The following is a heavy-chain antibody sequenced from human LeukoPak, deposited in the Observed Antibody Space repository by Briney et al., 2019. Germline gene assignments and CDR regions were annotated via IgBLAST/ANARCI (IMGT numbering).Heavy chain of an antibody. D-gene: IGHD6-13*01. V-gene: IGHV3-11*01. Sequence: GGSLRLSCAASGFSFKDYYFSWIRQAPGKGLEGVSFINVNGGAMYYADFVKGRFTISRDNAKSSLYLEMNSLRVEDTAVYYCARGPRILAAGSYYFDYWGQGSLVTVS. CDR2: INVNGGAM. J-gene: IGHJ4*02. CDR3: ARGPRILAAGSYYFDY. CDR1: GFSFKDYY.